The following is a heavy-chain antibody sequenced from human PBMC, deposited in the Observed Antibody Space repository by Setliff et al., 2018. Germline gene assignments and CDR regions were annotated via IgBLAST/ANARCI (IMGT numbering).Heavy chain of an antibody. Sequence: ASVKVSCKAFGYSFSDYYLHWVRQPRGQGLEWMGWINPKSGDIKYAQKFQGRVTMTRDTSISTAYMELSRLRSDDTAVYYCARGNYYDSSGYSVDYWGQGTLVTVSS. CDR2: INPKSGDI. J-gene: IGHJ4*02. D-gene: IGHD3-22*01. CDR1: GYSFSDYY. V-gene: IGHV1-2*02. CDR3: ARGNYYDSSGYSVDY.